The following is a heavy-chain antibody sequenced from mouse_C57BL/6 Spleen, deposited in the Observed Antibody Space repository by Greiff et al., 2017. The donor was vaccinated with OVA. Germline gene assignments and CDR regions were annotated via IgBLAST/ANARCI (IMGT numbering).Heavy chain of an antibody. CDR3: ARSPNYYGSEAWFAY. CDR2: IYPNSGGT. V-gene: IGHV1-72*01. D-gene: IGHD1-1*01. J-gene: IGHJ3*01. Sequence: QVQLQQPGAELVKPGASVKLSCKASGYTFTSYWMHWVKQRPGRGLEWIGRIYPNSGGTKYNEKFKSKATLTVDKPSSPAYMQLSSLTSEDSAVYYCARSPNYYGSEAWFAYWGQGTLVTVSA. CDR1: GYTFTSYW.